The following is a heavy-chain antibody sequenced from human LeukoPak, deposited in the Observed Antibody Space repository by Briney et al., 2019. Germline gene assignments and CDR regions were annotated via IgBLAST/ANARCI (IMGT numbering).Heavy chain of an antibody. J-gene: IGHJ6*02. V-gene: IGHV3-11*01. D-gene: IGHD1/OR15-1a*01. Sequence: GGSLRLSCAASGFTFSDSYMSWIRQAPGKGLEWVSSISSSGNTIYHADSVKGRFTISRDNAKNSLYLQMNSLRTEDTAVYYCGRIAINANNGMDVWGQGTTVTVSS. CDR2: ISSSGNTI. CDR1: GFTFSDSY. CDR3: GRIAINANNGMDV.